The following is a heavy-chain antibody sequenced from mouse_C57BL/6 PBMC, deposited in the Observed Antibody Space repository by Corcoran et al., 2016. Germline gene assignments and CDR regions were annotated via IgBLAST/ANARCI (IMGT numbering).Heavy chain of an antibody. D-gene: IGHD1-1*01. Sequence: QVQLQQSGPELVKPGASVKISCKASGYTFTDYYINWVKQRPGQGLEWIGWIFPGSGSTYYNEKFKGKATLTVDKSSSTAYMLLSSLTSEDSAVYFCARSKGIRYYYGSSYEIYFDYWGQGTTLTVSS. CDR1: GYTFTDYY. J-gene: IGHJ2*01. V-gene: IGHV1-75*01. CDR3: ARSKGIRYYYGSSYEIYFDY. CDR2: IFPGSGST.